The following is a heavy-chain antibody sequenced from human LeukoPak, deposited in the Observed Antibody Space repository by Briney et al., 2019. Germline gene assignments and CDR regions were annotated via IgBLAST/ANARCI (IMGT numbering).Heavy chain of an antibody. V-gene: IGHV4-34*01. D-gene: IGHD4-17*01. CDR1: GGSISSYY. CDR2: INHSGST. CDR3: ASRGRGLRYPSLTYFDY. J-gene: IGHJ4*02. Sequence: SETLSLTCTVSGGSISSYYWSWIRQPPGKGLEWIGEINHSGSTNYNPSLKSRVTISVDTSKNQFSLKLSSVTAADTAVYYCASRGRGLRYPSLTYFDYWGQGTLVTVSS.